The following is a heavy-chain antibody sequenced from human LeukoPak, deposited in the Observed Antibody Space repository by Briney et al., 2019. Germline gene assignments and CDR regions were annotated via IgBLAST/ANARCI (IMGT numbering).Heavy chain of an antibody. J-gene: IGHJ6*02. Sequence: PGGSLRLSCAASGFTVSSNYMSWVRQAPGKGLEWVSVIYSGGSTYYADSVKGRFTISRDNSKNTLYLRMNSLRAEDTAVYYCARASRVYGMDVWGQGTTVTVSS. CDR2: IYSGGST. CDR1: GFTVSSNY. CDR3: ARASRVYGMDV. V-gene: IGHV3-53*01.